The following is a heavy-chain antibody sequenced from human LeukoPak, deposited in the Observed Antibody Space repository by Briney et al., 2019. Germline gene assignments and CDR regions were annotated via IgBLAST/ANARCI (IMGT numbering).Heavy chain of an antibody. Sequence: ASVKVSCKASGYTFTSYGISWVRQAPGQGLEWMGWISAYNGNPNYAQKLQGRVTITIDTSASTAYLQLRSLRSEDTAVYYCAREGRYYGASGTVTRSRYYMDVWGKGTTVTISS. D-gene: IGHD3-10*01. J-gene: IGHJ6*03. CDR1: GYTFTSYG. V-gene: IGHV1-18*01. CDR2: ISAYNGNP. CDR3: AREGRYYGASGTVTRSRYYMDV.